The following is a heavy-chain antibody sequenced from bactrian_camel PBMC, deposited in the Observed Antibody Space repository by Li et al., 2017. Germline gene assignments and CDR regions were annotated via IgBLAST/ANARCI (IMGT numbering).Heavy chain of an antibody. CDR2: IDGDGTT. CDR3: AAKAKRGSDTRLCSPTPENFDY. V-gene: IGHV3S53*01. J-gene: IGHJ6*01. CDR1: RPTDSSCK. D-gene: IGHD3*01. Sequence: HVQLVESGGGSVQAGGSLRLSCVASRPTDSSCKMGWYRQYPGKQRELVATIDGDGTTYYTDPVKGRFAISQDNARHTVYLQIDSLEPEDTALYYCAAKAKRGSDTRLCSPTPENFDYWGQGTQVTVS.